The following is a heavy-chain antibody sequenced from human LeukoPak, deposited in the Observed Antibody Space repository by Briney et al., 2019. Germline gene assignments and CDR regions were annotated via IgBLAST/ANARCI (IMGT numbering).Heavy chain of an antibody. V-gene: IGHV3-23*01. CDR2: ISGSGGST. J-gene: IGHJ4*02. Sequence: GESLRLSCAASGFTFGTYAMSWVRQAPGKGLEWVSGISGSGGSTYYADSVKGRFTISRDNSKNTLYLQMNSLRAEDTAVYYCARSRGPNTFGGVHDYWGQGTLVTVSS. CDR3: ARSRGPNTFGGVHDY. D-gene: IGHD3-16*01. CDR1: GFTFGTYA.